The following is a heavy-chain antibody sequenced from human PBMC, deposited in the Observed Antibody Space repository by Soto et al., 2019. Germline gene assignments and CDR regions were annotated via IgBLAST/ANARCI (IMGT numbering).Heavy chain of an antibody. J-gene: IGHJ5*02. CDR1: GGSISSGVYY. V-gene: IGHV4-31*03. Sequence: QVQLQESGPGLVKPSQTLSLTCTVSGGSISSGVYYWSWIRQHPGKGLEWIGFIYYNGRTYYNPSLRSRVTMSVDTSKNQFSLKLSSVTAADTAIYYCARDGGRRGYCSGDKCYEGTDPWGQGTLVTVSS. CDR3: ARDGGRRGYCSGDKCYEGTDP. CDR2: IYYNGRT. D-gene: IGHD2-15*01.